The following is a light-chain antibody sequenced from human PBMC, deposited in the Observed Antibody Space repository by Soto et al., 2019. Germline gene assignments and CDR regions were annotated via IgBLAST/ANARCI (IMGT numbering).Light chain of an antibody. V-gene: IGKV3D-20*01. CDR3: QQYGRAPAWT. CDR1: QRVSEY. J-gene: IGKJ1*01. Sequence: IVFTPGNPTLPLSGQERATLSRRASQRVSEYLAWNQQKPGQAHRHIIDEATNMAPGSPSRFSGSGCGTDFTPTNSRLEPEDSEVNYCQQYGRAPAWTFGQGTKVDIK. CDR2: EAT.